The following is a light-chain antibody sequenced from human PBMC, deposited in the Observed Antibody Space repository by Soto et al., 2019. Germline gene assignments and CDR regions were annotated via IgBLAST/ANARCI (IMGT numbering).Light chain of an antibody. CDR2: ATS. CDR1: QSVSSSY. J-gene: IGKJ1*01. Sequence: EIVLTQSPGTLSLSPGERATPSCRASQSVSSSYLAWHQQKPGQAPRLLICATSSRATGVPDRFSGSGSGTDFTLTISRLEPEDFAVYFCQQYGTSQTFGQGTKVDIK. V-gene: IGKV3-20*01. CDR3: QQYGTSQT.